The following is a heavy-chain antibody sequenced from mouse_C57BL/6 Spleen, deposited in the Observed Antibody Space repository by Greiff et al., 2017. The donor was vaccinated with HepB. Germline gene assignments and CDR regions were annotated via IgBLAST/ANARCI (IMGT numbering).Heavy chain of an antibody. V-gene: IGHV1-53*01. Sequence: QVQLKESGTELVKPGASVKLSCKASGYTFTSYWMHWVKQRPGQGLEWIGNINPSNGGTNYNEKFKSKATLTVDKSSSTAYMQLSSLTSEDSAVYYCAREGAVVAPFDYWGQGTTLTVSS. CDR2: INPSNGGT. CDR3: AREGAVVAPFDY. J-gene: IGHJ2*01. CDR1: GYTFTSYW. D-gene: IGHD1-1*01.